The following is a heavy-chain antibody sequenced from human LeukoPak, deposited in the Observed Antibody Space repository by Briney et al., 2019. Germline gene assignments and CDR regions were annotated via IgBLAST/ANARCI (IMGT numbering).Heavy chain of an antibody. V-gene: IGHV3-23*01. Sequence: PGGSLRLSCAAPGFTFSSYAMSWVRQAPGEGLEWVSAISGSGGSTYYADSVKGRFTISRDNSKNTLFLQMNSLRAEDTAVYYCAKRTDYSNYGPFDYWGQGTLVTVSS. CDR3: AKRTDYSNYGPFDY. D-gene: IGHD4-11*01. CDR1: GFTFSSYA. CDR2: ISGSGGST. J-gene: IGHJ4*02.